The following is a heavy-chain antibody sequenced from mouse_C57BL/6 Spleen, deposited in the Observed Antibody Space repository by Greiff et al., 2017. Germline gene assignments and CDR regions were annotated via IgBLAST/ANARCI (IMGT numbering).Heavy chain of an antibody. CDR1: GYTFTSYW. J-gene: IGHJ4*01. D-gene: IGHD3-2*02. CDR2: IYPGNSDT. CDR3: TTAVQLRLPLPMDY. V-gene: IGHV1-5*01. Sequence: VQLQQSGTVLARPGASVKMSCKTSGYTFTSYWMHWVKQRPGQGLEWIGAIYPGNSDTSYNQKFKGKAELTAVTSASTAYMELSSLTNEDSAVYYCTTAVQLRLPLPMDYWGQGTSVTVSS.